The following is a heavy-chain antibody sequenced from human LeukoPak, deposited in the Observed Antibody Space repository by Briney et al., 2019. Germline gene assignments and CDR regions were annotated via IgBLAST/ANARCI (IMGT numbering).Heavy chain of an antibody. CDR2: ISSTGNYI. V-gene: IGHV3-21*01. D-gene: IGHD1-1*01. J-gene: IGHJ4*02. CDR3: ARVSTGPV. CDR1: EFIFSNFN. Sequence: RSLRVSCVGSEFIFSNFNMNWVRKAPGKGLEWVSSISSTGNYIHYEGSVKGRFTISRDNAQKSLYLQMNSLRVEDSAVYYCARVSTGPVWGQGTLVTVSS.